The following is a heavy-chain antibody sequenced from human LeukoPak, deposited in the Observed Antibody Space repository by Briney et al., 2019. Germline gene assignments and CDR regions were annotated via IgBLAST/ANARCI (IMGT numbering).Heavy chain of an antibody. CDR3: ARDGYQVPTIFGTFDP. Sequence: GGSLRLSCAASGFTFSDHYMDWVRQAPGKGLEWVGRITNKPKSYNTEYAASVKGRFTISRDDSKNSLYLQMNSLKTEDTAVYYCARDGYQVPTIFGTFDPWGQGTLVTVTS. CDR2: ITNKPKSYNT. J-gene: IGHJ5*02. V-gene: IGHV3-72*01. CDR1: GFTFSDHY. D-gene: IGHD3-3*01.